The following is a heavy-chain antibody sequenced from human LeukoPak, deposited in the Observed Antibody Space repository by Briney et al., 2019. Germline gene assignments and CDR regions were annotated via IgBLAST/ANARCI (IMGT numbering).Heavy chain of an antibody. D-gene: IGHD3-16*01. CDR1: GFTFSDYY. V-gene: IGHV3-72*01. Sequence: SGGSLRLSCAAPGFTFSDYYMDWVRQAPGKGLEWVGRIKNKASNYITQYAPSVKGRFTISRDDSKNSLYLQMNNLKTEDTAVYYCACFTNVFDYWGQGTLVPVSS. CDR2: IKNKASNYIT. J-gene: IGHJ4*02. CDR3: ACFTNVFDY.